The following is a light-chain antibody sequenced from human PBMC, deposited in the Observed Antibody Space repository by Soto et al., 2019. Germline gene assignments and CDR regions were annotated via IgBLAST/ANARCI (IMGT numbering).Light chain of an antibody. J-gene: IGKJ4*01. CDR2: DAS. V-gene: IGKV3-15*01. Sequence: EVVMTQSPATLSVSPGEGAILSCRASQSVRSNLTWYRQQPGQAPRLLNYDASTRSTGVPARFSGSGSGTEFTLTINSLQSEDFAVYFGQHYYEWPLNFGGGTRVEIK. CDR3: QHYYEWPLN. CDR1: QSVRSN.